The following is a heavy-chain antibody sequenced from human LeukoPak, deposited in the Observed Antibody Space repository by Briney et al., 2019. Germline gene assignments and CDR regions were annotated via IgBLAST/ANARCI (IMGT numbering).Heavy chain of an antibody. Sequence: ASVKVSCKASGYTFTSYYIHWVRQAPGQGLEWMGWINPDSGGTNYAQQFQGRVTMTEDTSTDTAYMELSSLRSEDTAVYYCATVPPWAYYYYMDVWGKGTTVTVSS. J-gene: IGHJ6*03. CDR3: ATVPPWAYYYYMDV. V-gene: IGHV1-2*02. D-gene: IGHD3-16*01. CDR1: GYTFTSYY. CDR2: INPDSGGT.